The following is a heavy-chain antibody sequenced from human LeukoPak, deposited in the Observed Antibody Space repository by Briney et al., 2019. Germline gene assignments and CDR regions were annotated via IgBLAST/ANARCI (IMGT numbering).Heavy chain of an antibody. CDR1: GGSFSGYY. V-gene: IGHV4-34*01. D-gene: IGHD4-17*01. Sequence: PSETLSLTCAVYGGSFSGYYWSWIRQPPGKGLEWIGEINHSGSTNYNPSLKSRVTISVDTSKNQFSLKLSSVTAADTAVYYCAREGGASLTTEDAFDIWGQGTMVTVSS. CDR2: INHSGST. J-gene: IGHJ3*02. CDR3: AREGGASLTTEDAFDI.